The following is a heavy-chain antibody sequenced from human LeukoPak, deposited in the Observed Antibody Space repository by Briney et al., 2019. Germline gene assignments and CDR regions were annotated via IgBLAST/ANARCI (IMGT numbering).Heavy chain of an antibody. V-gene: IGHV4-61*01. Sequence: PSETLSLTCTVSGGSVSSGSYHWSWTRQPPGKGLERIGYIYYSGSTNYNPSLKSRVTISVDTSKNQFSLKLSSVTAADTAVYYCARVPGGGTAANWGQGTMVTVSS. CDR1: GGSVSSGSYH. CDR2: IYYSGST. D-gene: IGHD1-7*01. J-gene: IGHJ3*01. CDR3: ARVPGGGTAAN.